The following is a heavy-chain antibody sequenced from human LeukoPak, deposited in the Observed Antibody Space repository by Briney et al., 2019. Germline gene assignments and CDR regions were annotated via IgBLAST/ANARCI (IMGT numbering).Heavy chain of an antibody. V-gene: IGHV3-53*01. Sequence: ETLSLTCGVYGGSFSGDYWSWVRQAPGKGLEWVSVIYSGGSTYYADSVKGRFTISRDNSKNTLYLQMNSLRAEDTAVYYCARAKRYYMDVWGKGTTVTISS. CDR2: IYSGGST. J-gene: IGHJ6*03. CDR3: ARAKRYYMDV. CDR1: GGSFSGDY.